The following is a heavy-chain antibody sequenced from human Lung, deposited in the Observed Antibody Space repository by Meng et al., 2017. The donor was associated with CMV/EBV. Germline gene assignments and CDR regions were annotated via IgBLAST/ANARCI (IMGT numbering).Heavy chain of an antibody. J-gene: IGHJ4*02. D-gene: IGHD2-2*01. CDR2: LNPDGST. V-gene: IGHV4-4*07. Sequence: GQQLVTPWNTLPVPCMFSSYPITNYFWSWGRQPAGKGLESIGRLNPDGSTDYNPSLSSRLTLSLDTSKIRFSLKLRSVTAADTAIYYCARTPVRFCNTHMCYAFDYWGQGALVTVSS. CDR1: SYPITNYF. CDR3: ARTPVRFCNTHMCYAFDY.